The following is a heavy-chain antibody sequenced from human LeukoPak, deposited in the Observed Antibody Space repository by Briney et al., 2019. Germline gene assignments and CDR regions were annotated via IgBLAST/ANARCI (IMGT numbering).Heavy chain of an antibody. D-gene: IGHD2-21*02. J-gene: IGHJ4*02. V-gene: IGHV4-59*01. CDR1: GGSITNYY. CDR2: IYYNGNT. CDR3: ARDAGPFSDFLFDY. Sequence: PSETLSLTCTVSGGSITNYYWSWIRQSPGKGLEWIGYIYYNGNTNYNPSLKSRVTISVDTSKNQFSLNLSSVTAADTAVYYCARDAGPFSDFLFDYWGQGTLVTVSS.